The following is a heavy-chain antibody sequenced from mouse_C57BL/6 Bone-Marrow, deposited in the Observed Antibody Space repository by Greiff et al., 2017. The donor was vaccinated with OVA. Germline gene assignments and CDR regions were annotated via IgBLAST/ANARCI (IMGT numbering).Heavy chain of an antibody. CDR2: INPYNGGT. CDR3: APTGTSCDY. CDR1: GYTFTDYY. D-gene: IGHD4-1*02. J-gene: IGHJ2*01. V-gene: IGHV1-19*01. Sequence: VQLQQSGPVLVKPGASVKMSCKASGYTFTDYYMNWVKQSHGKSLEWIGVINPYNGGTSYNQKFKGKATLTVDKSSSTAYMELNSLTSEDSAVYYCAPTGTSCDYWGQGTTLTVSS.